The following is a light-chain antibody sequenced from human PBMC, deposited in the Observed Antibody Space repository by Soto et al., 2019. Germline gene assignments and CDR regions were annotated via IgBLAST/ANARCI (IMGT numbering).Light chain of an antibody. CDR2: DAS. CDR3: QHYASVPCT. J-gene: IGKJ2*02. Sequence: DIRLTQSPSSLSASVGDRVTITCQASQDIKNYLIWYQQKAGEAPNLLIYDASTLGTGVSSRFSGSGSGTEFSLTITNLQPEDIATYYCQHYASVPCTFGQGTRLEIK. V-gene: IGKV1-33*01. CDR1: QDIKNY.